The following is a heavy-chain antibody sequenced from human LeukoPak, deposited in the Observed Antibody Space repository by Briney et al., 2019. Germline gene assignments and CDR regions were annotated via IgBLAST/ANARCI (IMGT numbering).Heavy chain of an antibody. D-gene: IGHD6-13*01. CDR2: ISGSGGST. Sequence: GGSLRLSCAASGFTFSSYAMSWVRQAPGKGLEWVSAISGSGGSTYYADSVKGRFTISRDNSENTLYLQMNSLRAEDTAVYYCAKDRGVLNIAAAGQNFDYWGQGTLVTVSS. J-gene: IGHJ4*02. CDR3: AKDRGVLNIAAAGQNFDY. V-gene: IGHV3-23*01. CDR1: GFTFSSYA.